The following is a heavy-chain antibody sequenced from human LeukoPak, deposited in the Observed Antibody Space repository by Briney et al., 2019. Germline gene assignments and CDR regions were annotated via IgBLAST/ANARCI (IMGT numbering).Heavy chain of an antibody. J-gene: IGHJ4*02. V-gene: IGHV1-69*05. CDR2: IIPIFGTA. Sequence: SVKVSCKASGGTFSSYAISWVRQAPGQGLEWMGGIIPIFGTANYAQKFQGRVTITTDESTSTAYMELGSLRSEDTAVYYCARALRREHPPGYWGQGTLVTVSS. D-gene: IGHD1-26*01. CDR3: ARALRREHPPGY. CDR1: GGTFSSYA.